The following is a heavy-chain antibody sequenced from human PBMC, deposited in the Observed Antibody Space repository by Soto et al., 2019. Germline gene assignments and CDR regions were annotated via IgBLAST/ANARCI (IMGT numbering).Heavy chain of an antibody. CDR2: IYHSGST. J-gene: IGHJ5*02. CDR1: GYSISSGYY. D-gene: IGHD1-1*01. V-gene: IGHV4-38-2*02. Sequence: PSETLSLTCAVSGYSISSGYYWGWIRQPPGKGLEWIGSIYHSGSTYYNPSLKSRVTISVDTSKNQFSLKLSSVTAADTAVYYCARDKAMVQLELDWFDPWGQGTLVTVSS. CDR3: ARDKAMVQLELDWFDP.